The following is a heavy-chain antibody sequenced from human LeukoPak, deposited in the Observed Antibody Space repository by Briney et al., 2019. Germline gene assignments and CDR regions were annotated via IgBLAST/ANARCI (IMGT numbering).Heavy chain of an antibody. V-gene: IGHV4-28*01. CDR3: ARSSDYGDWEADY. J-gene: IGHJ4*02. D-gene: IGHD4-17*01. CDR2: IYYSGST. Sequence: SDTLSLTCAVSGYSISSSNWWGWIRQPPGKGMEWIGYIYYSGSTYYNPSLKSRVTMSVDTSKNQFSLKLSSVTAVDTAVYYCARSSDYGDWEADYWGQGTLVTVSS. CDR1: GYSISSSNW.